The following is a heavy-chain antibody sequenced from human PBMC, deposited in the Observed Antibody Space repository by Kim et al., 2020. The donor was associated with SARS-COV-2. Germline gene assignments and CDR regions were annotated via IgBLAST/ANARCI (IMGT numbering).Heavy chain of an antibody. CDR2: IIPLFRTT. D-gene: IGHD3-22*01. CDR1: GGTFSNYA. J-gene: IGHJ4*02. CDR3: ARHPTYHYDNSPFDY. Sequence: SVKVSCKASGGTFSNYAISWVRQAPGQGLEWMGGIIPLFRTTKYAQKFQGRVTITVDESTSTAYMELSSLRSEDTAMYYCARHPTYHYDNSPFDYWGQGTLVTVSS. V-gene: IGHV1-69*13.